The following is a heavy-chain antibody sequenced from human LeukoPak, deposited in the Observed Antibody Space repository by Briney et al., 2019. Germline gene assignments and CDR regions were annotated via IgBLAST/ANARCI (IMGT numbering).Heavy chain of an antibody. J-gene: IGHJ4*02. V-gene: IGHV4-30-4*08. D-gene: IGHD3-16*02. CDR1: GGSISSGDYY. CDR3: ARVSYDYVWGSYLPFDY. CDR2: IYYSGST. Sequence: SETLSLTCTVSGGSISSGDYYWSWIRQPPGKGLERIGYIYYSGSTYYNPSLKSRVTISVDTSKNQFSLKPSSVTAADTAVYYCARVSYDYVWGSYLPFDYWGQGTLVTVSS.